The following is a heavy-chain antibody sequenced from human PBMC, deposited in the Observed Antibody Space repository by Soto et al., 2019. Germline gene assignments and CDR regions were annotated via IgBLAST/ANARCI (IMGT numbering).Heavy chain of an antibody. V-gene: IGHV5-10-1*01. CDR1: GYXFTSDL. D-gene: IGHD3-3*01. CDR3: AITIFGVVIPASDGMDV. CDR2: IDHSYSYN. J-gene: IGHJ6*02. Sequence: EXLVISGKCSGYXFTSDLVIWVRHMPGKGLEWIGMIDHSYSYNNYSPSFQCHVTISAYKSISTAYLQWISLKDSDTAMDYCAITIFGVVIPASDGMDVWGQGTTATVS.